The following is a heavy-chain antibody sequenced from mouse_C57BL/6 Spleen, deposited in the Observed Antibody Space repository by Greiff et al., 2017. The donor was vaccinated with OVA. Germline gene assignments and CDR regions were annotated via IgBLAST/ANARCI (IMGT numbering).Heavy chain of an antibody. CDR2: ISYSGST. J-gene: IGHJ1*03. D-gene: IGHD1-1*01. CDR3: ARESYYGSSSYWYFDV. V-gene: IGHV3-1*01. Sequence: EVQLQESGPGMVKPSQSLSLTCTVTGYSITSGYDWHWIRHFPGNKLEWMGYISYSGSTNYNPSLKSRISITHDTSKNHFFLKLNSVTTEDTATYYCARESYYGSSSYWYFDVWGTGTTVTVSS. CDR1: GYSITSGYD.